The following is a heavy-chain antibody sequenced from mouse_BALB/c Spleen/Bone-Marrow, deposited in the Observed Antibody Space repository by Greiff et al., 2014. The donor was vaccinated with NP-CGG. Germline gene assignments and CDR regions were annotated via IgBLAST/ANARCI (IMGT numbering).Heavy chain of an antibody. D-gene: IGHD1-1*01. CDR2: ISTYSGNT. J-gene: IGHJ4*01. CDR1: GYTFTYYA. CDR3: ARYGYGSSYYAMDY. V-gene: IGHV1-67*01. Sequence: LLESGPELVRPGVSVKISCKGSGYTFTYYAMHWVKQSHAKSLEWIGVISTYSGNTNYNQKFKGKATMTVDKSSSTAYMELARLTSEDSAIYYCARYGYGSSYYAMDYWGQGTSVTVSS.